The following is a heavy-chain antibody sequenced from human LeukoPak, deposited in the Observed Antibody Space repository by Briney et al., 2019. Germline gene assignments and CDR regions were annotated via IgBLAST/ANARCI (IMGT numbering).Heavy chain of an antibody. Sequence: PSETLSRTCTGSAVSVRSYYWGWLPQPQGKELEGMAHTHDSGSNSYKPSRKSRLTMCIDTFKNPFSVGLRPMTAETTVVYYGARHLNAGSYPLDNWGQGTLVTVSS. CDR1: AVSVRSYY. CDR3: ARHLNAGSYPLDN. J-gene: IGHJ4*02. D-gene: IGHD1-26*01. V-gene: IGHV4-59*08. CDR2: THDSGSN.